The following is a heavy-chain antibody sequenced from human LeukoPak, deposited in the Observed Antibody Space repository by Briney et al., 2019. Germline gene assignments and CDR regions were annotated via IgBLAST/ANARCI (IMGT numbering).Heavy chain of an antibody. CDR2: IKQDGSEK. D-gene: IGHD3-22*01. J-gene: IGHJ4*02. CDR1: GFTFSSYW. Sequence: GGSLRLSCAASGFTFSSYWMSWVRQAPGKGLEWVANIKQDGSEKYYVDSVKGRFTISRDNAKNSLYLQMNSLRAEDTAVYYCARAGKQNYDCSGYYYEEGIFDYWGQGTLVTVSS. V-gene: IGHV3-7*01. CDR3: ARAGKQNYDCSGYYYEEGIFDY.